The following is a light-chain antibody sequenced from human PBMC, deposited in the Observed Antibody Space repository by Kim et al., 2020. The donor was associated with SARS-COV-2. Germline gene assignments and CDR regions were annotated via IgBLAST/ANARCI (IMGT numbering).Light chain of an antibody. CDR3: QQRANWPIT. Sequence: PGERGTLSCRASQNIFTYLAWYQQKPGQSPRLLIYDASKRATGIPTRFSGSGSGTEFTLTINTLEAEDFAVYYCQQRANWPITFGQGTRLEI. CDR2: DAS. J-gene: IGKJ5*01. V-gene: IGKV3-11*01. CDR1: QNIFTY.